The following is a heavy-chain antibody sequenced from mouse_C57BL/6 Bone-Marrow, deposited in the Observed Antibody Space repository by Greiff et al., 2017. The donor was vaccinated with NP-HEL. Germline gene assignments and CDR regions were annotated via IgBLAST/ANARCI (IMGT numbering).Heavy chain of an antibody. Sequence: EVKLMESGGGLVKPGGSLKLSCAASGFTFSDYGMHWVRQAPEKGLEWVAYISSGSSTIYYADTVKGRFTLSRDNAKNTLFLQMTSLRSEDTAMYYCARPNWSWFAYWGQGTLVTVSA. CDR2: ISSGSSTI. V-gene: IGHV5-17*01. CDR3: ARPNWSWFAY. J-gene: IGHJ3*01. D-gene: IGHD4-1*01. CDR1: GFTFSDYG.